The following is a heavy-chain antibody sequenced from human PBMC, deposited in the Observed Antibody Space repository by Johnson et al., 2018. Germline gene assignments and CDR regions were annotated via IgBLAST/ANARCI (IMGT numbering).Heavy chain of an antibody. CDR1: GFTFSSYG. D-gene: IGHD2-2*01. CDR3: ARDQDCSSTSCLGMDV. V-gene: IGHV3-33*01. J-gene: IGHJ6*02. Sequence: QVQLVESGGGVVQPGRSLRLSCAASGFTFSSYGMHWVRQAPGKGLEWVAVIWYDGSNKYYADSVKGRFTISRNNSKNTLYLKMNSRRAEDTAVYYCARDQDCSSTSCLGMDVWGQGTTVTVSS. CDR2: IWYDGSNK.